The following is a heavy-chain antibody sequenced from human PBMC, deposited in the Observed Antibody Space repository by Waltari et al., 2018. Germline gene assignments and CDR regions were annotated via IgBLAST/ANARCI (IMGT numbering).Heavy chain of an antibody. J-gene: IGHJ4*02. Sequence: QLQLQESGPGLVKPSETLSLTCTVSGDSLRSGYYWGWFRQPPGEGLEWIGSLYYGGSTYYNPSLKSRVTISVDASKKRLSLKLVSVTATDTAVYYCARLSNKLTYTDFWGQGTLVTVSS. CDR2: LYYGGST. CDR3: ARLSNKLTYTDF. D-gene: IGHD4-4*01. V-gene: IGHV4-39*01. CDR1: GDSLRSGYY.